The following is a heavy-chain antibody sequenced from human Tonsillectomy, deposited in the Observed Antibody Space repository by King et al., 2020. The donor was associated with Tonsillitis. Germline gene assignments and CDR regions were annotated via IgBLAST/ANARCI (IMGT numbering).Heavy chain of an antibody. CDR2: IYSSGST. J-gene: IGHJ5*02. CDR1: GFTVSSNY. V-gene: IGHV3-53*04. CDR3: AREGPDNWFDP. Sequence: VQLVESGGGLVQPGGSLRLSCAASGFTVSSNYMSWVRQAPGKGLEWVSVIYSSGSTHYADSVKGRFTVSRHNSKNTLYLQMNSLRAEDTAVYYCAREGPDNWFDPWGQGTLVTVSS.